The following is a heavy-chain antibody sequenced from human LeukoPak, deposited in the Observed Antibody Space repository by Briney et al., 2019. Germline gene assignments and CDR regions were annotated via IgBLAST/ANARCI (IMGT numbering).Heavy chain of an antibody. V-gene: IGHV4-61*08. Sequence: SETLSLTCTVSGGSISSGDYYWSWIRQPPGKGLEWIGYIYYSGSTNYNPSLKSRVTISVDTSKNQFSLKLSSVTAADTAVYYCARSGSTTFGGVIDPFDYWGQGTLVTVSS. J-gene: IGHJ4*02. CDR2: IYYSGST. CDR1: GGSISSGDYY. CDR3: ARSGSTTFGGVIDPFDY. D-gene: IGHD3-16*02.